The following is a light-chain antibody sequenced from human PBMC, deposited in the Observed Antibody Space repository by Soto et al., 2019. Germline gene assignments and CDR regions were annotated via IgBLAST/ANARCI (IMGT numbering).Light chain of an antibody. J-gene: IGLJ1*01. Sequence: QSVLTQPASVSGSPGQSITISCTGTSSDVGAYDYVSWYQQYPGKTPKVMISEVSNRPSGVSNRFSGSKSGNTASLTISGLQAEDEADYYCSSYTSSSTDVFGTGTKLTVL. CDR1: SSDVGAYDY. CDR3: SSYTSSSTDV. CDR2: EVS. V-gene: IGLV2-14*01.